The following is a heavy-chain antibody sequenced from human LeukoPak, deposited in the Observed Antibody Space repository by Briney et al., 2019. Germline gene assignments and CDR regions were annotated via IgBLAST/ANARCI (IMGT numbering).Heavy chain of an antibody. Sequence: PGGSLRLSCAASGFTFDDHAMHWVRQAPGKGLEWVSGISWNSGSIGYADSVKGRFTISRDNAKNSLYLQMNSLRAEDTAFYYCAKYDFWSGLDYWGQGTLVTASS. CDR1: GFTFDDHA. CDR3: AKYDFWSGLDY. V-gene: IGHV3-9*01. CDR2: ISWNSGSI. J-gene: IGHJ4*02. D-gene: IGHD3-3*01.